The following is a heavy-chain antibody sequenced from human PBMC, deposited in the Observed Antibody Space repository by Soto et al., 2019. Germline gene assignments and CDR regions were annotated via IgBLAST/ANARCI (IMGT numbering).Heavy chain of an antibody. CDR3: AKAPSGSYPGDY. J-gene: IGHJ4*02. Sequence: QVQLVESGGGVVQPGRSLRLSCAASGFTFSSYGMHWVRQAPGKGLEWVAVISYDGSNKYYADSVKGRFTISRDNSKNTLYLQMSSLRAEDTAVYYCAKAPSGSYPGDYWGQGTLVTVSS. D-gene: IGHD1-26*01. CDR1: GFTFSSYG. V-gene: IGHV3-30*18. CDR2: ISYDGSNK.